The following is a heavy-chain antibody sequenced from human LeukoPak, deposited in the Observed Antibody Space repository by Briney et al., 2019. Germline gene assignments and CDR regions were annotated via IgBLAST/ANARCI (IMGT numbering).Heavy chain of an antibody. Sequence: SETLSLTCAVYGGSFSGYYWGWIRQPPGKGLEWIGSICHSGSTYYNPSLKSRVTISVDTSKNQFSLKLSSVTAADTAVYYCARDRSYCSGGSCSYYFDYWGQGTLVTVSS. D-gene: IGHD2-15*01. CDR2: ICHSGST. J-gene: IGHJ4*02. CDR1: GGSFSGYY. V-gene: IGHV4-38-2*02. CDR3: ARDRSYCSGGSCSYYFDY.